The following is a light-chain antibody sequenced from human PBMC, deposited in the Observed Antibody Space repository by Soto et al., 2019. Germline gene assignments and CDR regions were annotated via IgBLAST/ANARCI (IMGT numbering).Light chain of an antibody. J-gene: IGKJ1*01. CDR1: QNINND. V-gene: IGKV1-33*01. CDR3: QQYNSMRT. CDR2: DAS. Sequence: DIQMTQSPSSLSASVGDRVTITCQASQNINNDLNWYQQKPGKAPKLLIYDASSLEDGVPSRFSGGGSGTDFTLTISSLQPDDFATYYCQQYNSMRTFGQGTKVEIK.